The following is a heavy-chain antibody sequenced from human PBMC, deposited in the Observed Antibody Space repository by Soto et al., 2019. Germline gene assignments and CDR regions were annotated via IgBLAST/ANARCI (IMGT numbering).Heavy chain of an antibody. CDR1: GFTFSSYA. V-gene: IGHV3-23*01. J-gene: IGHJ2*01. Sequence: EVQLLESGGGMVQPGGSLRLSCAASGFTFSSYAMSWVRQAPGKRLEWVSAISGSGGSTYYADSVKGRFTISRDNSKNTLYLQMNSLRAEDTAVYYCAKVSQGSSSSSGWYFDLWGRGTLVTVSS. D-gene: IGHD6-6*01. CDR2: ISGSGGST. CDR3: AKVSQGSSSSSGWYFDL.